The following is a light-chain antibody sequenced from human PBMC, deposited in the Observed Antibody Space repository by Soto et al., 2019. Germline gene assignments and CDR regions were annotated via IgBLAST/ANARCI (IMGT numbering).Light chain of an antibody. CDR1: QDISSW. V-gene: IGKV1-12*01. CDR3: QQGDSFPFT. J-gene: IGKJ4*01. CDR2: AAS. Sequence: DIQMTQSPSSVSASVGDTVTITCRASQDISSWVAWYQQKPGKAPKLLISAASSLQSGVPTRFRGSGAGTDFTLLISGLQPEDFATYFCQQGDSFPFTFGGGNKVEIK.